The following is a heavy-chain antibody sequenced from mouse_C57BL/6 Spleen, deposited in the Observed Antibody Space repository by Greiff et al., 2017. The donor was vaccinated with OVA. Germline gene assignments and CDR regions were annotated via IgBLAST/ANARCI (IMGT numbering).Heavy chain of an antibody. Sequence: VQVVESGAELVRPGASVKLSCKASGYTFTDYYINWVKQRPGQGLEWIARIYPGSGNTYYNEKFKGKATLTAEKSSSTAYMQLSSLTSEDSAVYFCAREGSSYDWYFDVWGTGTTVTVSS. V-gene: IGHV1-76*01. CDR1: GYTFTDYY. J-gene: IGHJ1*03. CDR2: IYPGSGNT. D-gene: IGHD1-1*01. CDR3: AREGSSYDWYFDV.